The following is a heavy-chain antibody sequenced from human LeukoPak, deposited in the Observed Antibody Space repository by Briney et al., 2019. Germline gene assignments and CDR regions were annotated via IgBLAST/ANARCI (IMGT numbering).Heavy chain of an antibody. D-gene: IGHD6-13*01. V-gene: IGHV4-34*01. CDR1: GGSFSGYY. CDR2: INHSAST. CDR3: ARREGIIASADYFDY. Sequence: SETLSLTCDVYGGSFSGYYWSWIRQPPGKGLEWIGEINHSASTNYNPSLKSRVTISVDTSKTQFSLKLSSVTAADTAVYYCARREGIIASADYFDYWGQGTLVTVSS. J-gene: IGHJ4*02.